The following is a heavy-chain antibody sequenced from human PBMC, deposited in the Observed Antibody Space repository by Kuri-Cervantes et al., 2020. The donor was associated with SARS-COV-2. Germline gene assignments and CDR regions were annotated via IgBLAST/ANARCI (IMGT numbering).Heavy chain of an antibody. CDR2: IYYSGST. Sequence: SETLSLTCNVSGGSISSYYWSWIRQPPGKGLEWIGYIYYSGSTNYNPSLKSRVTMSVDTSKNQFSLKLSSVTAADTAVYYCARHVSRGYSYGWDFDYWGQGTLVTVSS. V-gene: IGHV4-59*08. CDR3: ARHVSRGYSYGWDFDY. CDR1: GGSISSYY. J-gene: IGHJ4*02. D-gene: IGHD5-18*01.